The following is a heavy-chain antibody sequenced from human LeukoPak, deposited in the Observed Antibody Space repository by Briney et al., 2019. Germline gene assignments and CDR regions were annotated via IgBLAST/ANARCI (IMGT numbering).Heavy chain of an antibody. CDR2: IYYSGST. CDR1: GGSISSGDYY. V-gene: IGHV4-30-4*08. D-gene: IGHD3-22*01. CDR3: ARANYDSSGYWDSSLGSYYFDY. Sequence: SQTLSLTCTVSGGSISSGDYYWSWIRQPPGKGLEWIGYIYYSGSTNYNPSLKSRVTISVDTSKNQFSLKLSSVTAADTAVYYCARANYDSSGYWDSSLGSYYFDYWGQGTLVTVSS. J-gene: IGHJ4*02.